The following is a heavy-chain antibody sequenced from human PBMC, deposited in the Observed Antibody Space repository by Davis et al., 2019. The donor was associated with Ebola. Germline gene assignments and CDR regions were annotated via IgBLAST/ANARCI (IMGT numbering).Heavy chain of an antibody. CDR3: AKGQLTGDTFFDY. D-gene: IGHD7-27*01. CDR2: ISYDGSNK. J-gene: IGHJ4*02. V-gene: IGHV3-30*18. CDR1: GFTVSSNY. Sequence: PGGSLRLSCAASGFTVSSNYMSWVRQAPGKGLEWVAVISYDGSNKYYADSVKGRFTISRDNSKNTLYLQMNSLRAEDTAVYYCAKGQLTGDTFFDYWGQGTLVTVSS.